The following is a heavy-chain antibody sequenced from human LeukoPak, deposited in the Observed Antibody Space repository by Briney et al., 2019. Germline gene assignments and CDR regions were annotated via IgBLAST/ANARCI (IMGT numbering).Heavy chain of an antibody. CDR3: AKDIREGYCSGGNCDYYYYMDV. D-gene: IGHD2-15*01. J-gene: IGHJ6*03. Sequence: GGSLRLSCAASGFTFDDYAMHWVRQAPGKGLEWVSGIGWDSGTIGYADSVKGRFTISRDNAKNSLYLRMNSLRPEDTALCYCAKDIREGYCSGGNCDYYYYMDVWGKGTTVTVSS. CDR1: GFTFDDYA. CDR2: IGWDSGTI. V-gene: IGHV3-9*01.